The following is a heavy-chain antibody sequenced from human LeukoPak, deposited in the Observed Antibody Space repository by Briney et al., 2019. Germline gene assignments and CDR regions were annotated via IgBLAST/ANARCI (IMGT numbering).Heavy chain of an antibody. J-gene: IGHJ4*02. CDR3: ARGYSSPVPNFDY. D-gene: IGHD6-13*01. V-gene: IGHV1-2*02. CDR1: GYIFTTYT. Sequence: ASVKVSCKASGYIFTTYTINWVRQAPGQGLEWMGWINTNNGGTSYAQKFQGRVTMTRDTSITTAYMELPSLTSDDTAAYYCARGYSSPVPNFDYWGQGTLVTVSS. CDR2: INTNNGGT.